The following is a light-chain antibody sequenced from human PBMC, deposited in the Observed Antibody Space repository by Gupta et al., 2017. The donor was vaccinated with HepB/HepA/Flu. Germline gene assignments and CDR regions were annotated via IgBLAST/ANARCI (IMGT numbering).Light chain of an antibody. Sequence: QSALTQPASVSGSPGPSITISCTGTSSDVGGYNYVAWYQQHPGKAPKLMIYDVSNRPAGVSNRFSGSKSGNTASLTISERQDEDGADYYCSSDTSSIIYVFGTGTKVTVL. CDR1: SSDVGGYNY. CDR3: SSDTSSIIYV. J-gene: IGLJ1*01. V-gene: IGLV2-14*01. CDR2: DVS.